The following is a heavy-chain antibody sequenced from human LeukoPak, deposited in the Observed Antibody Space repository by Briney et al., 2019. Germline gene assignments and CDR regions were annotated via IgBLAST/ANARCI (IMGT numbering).Heavy chain of an antibody. D-gene: IGHD3-10*01. CDR2: IYYSGST. CDR1: GGSISSGGYY. Sequence: SETLSLTCTVSGGSISSGGYYWSWIRQHPGKGLEWIGYIYYSGSTYYNPSLKSRVTISVDTSKNQFSLKLSSVTAADTAVYYCARDALYGSGSYWSLDYWGQGTLVTVSS. CDR3: ARDALYGSGSYWSLDY. V-gene: IGHV4-31*03. J-gene: IGHJ4*02.